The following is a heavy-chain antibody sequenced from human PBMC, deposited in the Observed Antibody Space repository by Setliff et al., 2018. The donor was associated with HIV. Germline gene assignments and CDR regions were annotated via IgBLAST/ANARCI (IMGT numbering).Heavy chain of an antibody. D-gene: IGHD6-13*01. Sequence: SETLSLTCTVSGYSISSGYYWGWIRLPPGKGLEWIGDIYHSGFTIYNPSLKSRVTLSLDTSMDQFSLKLNSVTAADTAVYYCAAASSWDPLLDYWGQGTLVTVSS. CDR2: IYHSGFT. CDR1: GYSISSGYY. V-gene: IGHV4-38-2*02. J-gene: IGHJ4*02. CDR3: AAASSWDPLLDY.